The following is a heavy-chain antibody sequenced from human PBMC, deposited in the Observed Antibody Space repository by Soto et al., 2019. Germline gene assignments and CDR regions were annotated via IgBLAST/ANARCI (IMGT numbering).Heavy chain of an antibody. CDR1: GCSISSFY. Sequence: SESLSLTCPVSGCSISSFYWSWIRQPAGKGLEWIGRIYSGGRNNYNPSLKSRVTMSVDTSKNQFSLRLSSVTAADTAMYYCARGSSRWDYWGQGTLVTVSS. J-gene: IGHJ4*02. CDR2: IYSGGRN. V-gene: IGHV4-4*07. CDR3: ARGSSRWDY. D-gene: IGHD6-13*01.